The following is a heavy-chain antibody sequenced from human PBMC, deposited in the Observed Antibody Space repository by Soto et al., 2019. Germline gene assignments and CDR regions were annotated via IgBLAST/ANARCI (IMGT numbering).Heavy chain of an antibody. V-gene: IGHV4-61*01. CDR1: GGSISSYCYY. CDR3: GRERLYGMDV. D-gene: IGHD1-1*01. CDR2: ISHSGST. J-gene: IGHJ6*02. Sequence: PSETLSLTCTVSGGSISSYCYYWSWNPQHPGKGLEWIGYISHSGSTNYNPSLRSRVTISIDTSKNQFSLKLNSVTAADTAVYYCGRERLYGMDVWGQGTTVTVSS.